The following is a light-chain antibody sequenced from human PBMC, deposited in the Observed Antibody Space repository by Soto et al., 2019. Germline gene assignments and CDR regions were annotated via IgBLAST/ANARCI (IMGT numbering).Light chain of an antibody. Sequence: EIVLTQSPGTLSLSPGERATLSCRASQSVSSSYLAWYQQKPGQAPRLLIYGASSRATGIPDRLSGSGSGTDFTLTISRLEPDDFAVYYCQQCDGSPRLTCGGGTKLEIK. CDR2: GAS. CDR3: QQCDGSPRLT. CDR1: QSVSSSY. V-gene: IGKV3-20*01. J-gene: IGKJ4*01.